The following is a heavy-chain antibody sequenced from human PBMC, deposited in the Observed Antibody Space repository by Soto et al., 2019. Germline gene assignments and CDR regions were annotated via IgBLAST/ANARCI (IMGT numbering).Heavy chain of an antibody. CDR1: GYTLTELC. Sequence: ASVKVSCKVSGYTLTELCMHWVRQAPGKGLEWMGGFDPEDGETIYAQKFQGRVTMTEDTSTDTAYMELSSLRSEDTAVYYCATGGARYYGSGSSYYYGMDVWGQGTTVTVSS. CDR2: FDPEDGET. V-gene: IGHV1-24*01. CDR3: ATGGARYYGSGSSYYYGMDV. D-gene: IGHD3-10*01. J-gene: IGHJ6*02.